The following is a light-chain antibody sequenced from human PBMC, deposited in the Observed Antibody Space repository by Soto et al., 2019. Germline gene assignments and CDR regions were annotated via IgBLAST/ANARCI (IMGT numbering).Light chain of an antibody. CDR3: QQYGSSPLT. V-gene: IGKV3-20*01. CDR1: QSVRSNY. CDR2: DAS. Sequence: EIVLTQSPGTLSLSPGERSTLSCRASQSVRSNYLAGYQQKPGQAPRFLIYDASSRATGIPDRFSGSGYWTDFTLTISRLEPEYVAVYYCQQYGSSPLTFGGGTKVEIK. J-gene: IGKJ4*01.